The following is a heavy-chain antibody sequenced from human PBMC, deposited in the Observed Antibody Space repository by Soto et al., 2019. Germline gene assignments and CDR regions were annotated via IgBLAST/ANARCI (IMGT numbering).Heavy chain of an antibody. V-gene: IGHV3-15*01. J-gene: IGHJ3*02. D-gene: IGHD3-16*01. CDR2: IKSKTGGGTT. CDR3: TTGLGGYGAFDI. Sequence: SWVRQAPGKGLEWVGRIKSKTGGGTTDYATPVKGRFTISRDDSKNTLYLQMNSLKTEDTAVYYCTTGLGGYGAFDIWGQGTMVTVSS.